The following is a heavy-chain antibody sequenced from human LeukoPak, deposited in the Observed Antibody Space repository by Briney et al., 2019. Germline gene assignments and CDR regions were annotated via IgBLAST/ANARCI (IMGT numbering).Heavy chain of an antibody. CDR1: GFTLRSYA. J-gene: IGHJ4*02. V-gene: IGHV3-23*01. Sequence: PGGSLRLSCSATGFTLRSYAMGWVRQAPGKGLELVSAISDTGDKTYYADSVKGRFTISRDNSRNTLYLQMSRLRAEDTALFYCAKMTDSTPYSSGTFDSWGQGTLVTVSS. D-gene: IGHD3-10*01. CDR3: AKMTDSTPYSSGTFDS. CDR2: ISDTGDKT.